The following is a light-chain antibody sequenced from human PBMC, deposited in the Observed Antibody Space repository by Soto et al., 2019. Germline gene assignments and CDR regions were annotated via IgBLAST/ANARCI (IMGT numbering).Light chain of an antibody. V-gene: IGKV3-20*01. CDR1: RGVSANY. Sequence: ENLLTQSPGTLSLSPGEGATLSCRASRGVSANYLAWYQQKPGQAPTLLIYGASIRAAGIPDRFSGSGSGTDFTLTISRLEPEDFAVYYCQQYGSSGTFGQGTKVDIK. CDR2: GAS. J-gene: IGKJ1*01. CDR3: QQYGSSGT.